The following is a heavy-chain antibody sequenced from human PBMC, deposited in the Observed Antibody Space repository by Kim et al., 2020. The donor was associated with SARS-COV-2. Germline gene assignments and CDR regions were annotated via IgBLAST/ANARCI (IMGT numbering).Heavy chain of an antibody. CDR1: GFTFSNYA. V-gene: IGHV3-23*05. Sequence: GGSLRISCAASGFTFSNYAMTWVRQAPGKGLEWVSSIFNNGVGTYYADSVKGRFTISRDNPKNTLYLQMNSLRAEDTALYYCAKVFYTGGLDAPLDHWGKGTLVTVSS. J-gene: IGHJ4*02. CDR3: AKVFYTGGLDAPLDH. D-gene: IGHD1-26*01. CDR2: IFNNGVGT.